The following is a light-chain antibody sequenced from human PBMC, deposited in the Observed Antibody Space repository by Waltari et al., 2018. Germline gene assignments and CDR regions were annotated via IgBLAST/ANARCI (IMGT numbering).Light chain of an antibody. J-gene: IGLJ1*01. CDR1: TSSIGTYKL. V-gene: IGLV2-23*01. Sequence: QSALTQPASVSGSPGQSITISCTGATSSIGTYKLVSWYQHHPGKAPKLLIYEANKRPSGISDRFSGSRSGSTASLTISGLQAEDEADYYCCSYAGGRTHVFGPGSRVTVL. CDR3: CSYAGGRTHV. CDR2: EAN.